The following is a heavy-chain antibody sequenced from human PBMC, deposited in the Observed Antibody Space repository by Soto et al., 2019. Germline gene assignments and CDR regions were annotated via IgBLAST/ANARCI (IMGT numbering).Heavy chain of an antibody. V-gene: IGHV3-30-3*01. CDR3: AKDVLTYDFWSGYTFQH. Sequence: PGGSLRLSCAASGFAFSSYAMHWVRQAPGKGLEWVAVISYDGSNKHYADSVKGRFTISRDSSKNTLYLQMNSLRAEDTAVYYCAKDVLTYDFWSGYTFQHWGQGTLVTVSS. J-gene: IGHJ1*01. D-gene: IGHD3-3*01. CDR1: GFAFSSYA. CDR2: ISYDGSNK.